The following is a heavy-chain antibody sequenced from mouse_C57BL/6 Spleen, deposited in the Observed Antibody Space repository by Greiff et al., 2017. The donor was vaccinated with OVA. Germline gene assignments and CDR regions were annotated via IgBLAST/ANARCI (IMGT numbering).Heavy chain of an antibody. Sequence: VQLQESGAELAKPGASVKLSCKASGYTFTSYWMHWVKQRPGQGLEWIGYINPSSGYTKYNQKFKDKATLTADKSSSPAYMQLSSLTYEDSAVYYCARQLRLRLFHFDYWGQGTTLTVSS. V-gene: IGHV1-7*01. CDR3: ARQLRLRLFHFDY. CDR2: INPSSGYT. CDR1: GYTFTSYW. D-gene: IGHD3-2*02. J-gene: IGHJ2*01.